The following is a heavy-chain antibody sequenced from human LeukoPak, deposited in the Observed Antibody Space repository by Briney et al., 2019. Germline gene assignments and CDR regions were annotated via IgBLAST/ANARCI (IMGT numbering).Heavy chain of an antibody. Sequence: QTGGSLRLSCEASGFTFRNYGVHWVRQAPGKGLEWVAVISYDGGHQYSADSVKGRFTLSRDNSKNTLYLQMNSLRAEDTAVYYCAKVRGCSSTSCYPYYFDYWGQGTLVTVSS. J-gene: IGHJ4*02. CDR2: ISYDGGHQ. CDR3: AKVRGCSSTSCYPYYFDY. CDR1: GFTFRNYG. V-gene: IGHV3-30*18. D-gene: IGHD2-2*01.